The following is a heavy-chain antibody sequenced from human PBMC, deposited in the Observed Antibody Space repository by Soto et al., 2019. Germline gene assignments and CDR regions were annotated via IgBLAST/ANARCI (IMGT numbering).Heavy chain of an antibody. J-gene: IGHJ6*02. CDR3: ARVTAMAHYYYYGMDV. CDR1: GGSFSGYY. V-gene: IGHV4-34*01. Sequence: PSETLSLTCAVYGGSFSGYYWSWIRQPPGKGLEWIGEINHSGSTNYNPSLKSRVTISVDTSKNQFSLKLSSVTAADTAVYYCARVTAMAHYYYYGMDVWGQGTTVTVS. CDR2: INHSGST. D-gene: IGHD5-18*01.